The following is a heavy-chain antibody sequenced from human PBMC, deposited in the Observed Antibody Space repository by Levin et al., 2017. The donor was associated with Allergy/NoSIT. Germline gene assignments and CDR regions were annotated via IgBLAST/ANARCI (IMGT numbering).Heavy chain of an antibody. CDR1: GYSFTSYW. CDR3: ARSGWSGYYGNWFDP. CDR2: IYPGDSDT. J-gene: IGHJ5*02. V-gene: IGHV5-51*01. Sequence: GESLKISCKGSGYSFTSYWIGWVRQMPGKGLEWMGIIYPGDSDTRYSPSFQGQVTISADKSISTAYLQWSSLKASDTAMYYCARSGWSGYYGNWFDPWGQGTLVTVSS. D-gene: IGHD3-3*01.